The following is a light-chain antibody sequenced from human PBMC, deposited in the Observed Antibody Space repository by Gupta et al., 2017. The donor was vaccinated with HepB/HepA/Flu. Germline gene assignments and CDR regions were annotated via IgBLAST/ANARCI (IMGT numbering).Light chain of an antibody. V-gene: IGKV3-20*01. CDR1: QTVGSNY. CDR2: WAS. Sequence: EIVLTQSPGTLSFSPGERATLSCRASQTVGSNYVAWYQQKPGQAPRLLIYWASTRATGIPDRFSGSGSGTEFTLTITRMEPEDFAVYYCQQYGGYPWTFGQGTKVEIK. CDR3: QQYGGYPWT. J-gene: IGKJ1*01.